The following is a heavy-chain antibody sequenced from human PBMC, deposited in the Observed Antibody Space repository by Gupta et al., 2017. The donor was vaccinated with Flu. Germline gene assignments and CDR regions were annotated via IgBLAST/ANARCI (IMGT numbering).Heavy chain of an antibody. V-gene: IGHV5-51*01. CDR1: W. CDR3: ARQATEMTSMFLH. J-gene: IGHJ4*02. D-gene: IGHD3-10*02. Sequence: WIGWVRQMPGKGLEWMAIIYPRDSDTRYSPSFQGQVTISADNSINTAYLQWRSLKASDTAIYYCARQATEMTSMFLHWGQGSLVTVSS. CDR2: IYPRDSDT.